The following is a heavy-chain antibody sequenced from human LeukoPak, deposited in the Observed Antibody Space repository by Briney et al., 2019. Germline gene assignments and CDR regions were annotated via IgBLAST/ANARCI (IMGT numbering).Heavy chain of an antibody. CDR3: ARAPYGLLDYFDY. D-gene: IGHD2-15*01. CDR1: GGSISSSSYY. CDR2: IYYSGST. Sequence: SETLSLTCTVSGGSISSSSYYWGWIRQPPGKGLEWIGSIYYSGSTYYNPSLKSRVTISVDTSKNQFSLKLSSVTAADTAVYYCARAPYGLLDYFDYWGQGTLVTVSS. J-gene: IGHJ4*02. V-gene: IGHV4-39*07.